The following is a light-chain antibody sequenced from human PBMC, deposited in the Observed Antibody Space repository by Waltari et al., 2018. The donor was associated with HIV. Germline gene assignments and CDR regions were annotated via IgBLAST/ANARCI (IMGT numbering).Light chain of an antibody. CDR3: QQANSFPHT. CDR2: DAS. J-gene: IGKJ2*01. V-gene: IGKV1-12*01. Sequence: DIQMTQSPSSMSASVGDKVTITCRATQFISTSLAWYQQRPNRAPKLLIFDASRLQTGDPSRFSGRGSGTQFTLTINSLQPEDVATYYCQQANSFPHTFGQGT. CDR1: QFISTS.